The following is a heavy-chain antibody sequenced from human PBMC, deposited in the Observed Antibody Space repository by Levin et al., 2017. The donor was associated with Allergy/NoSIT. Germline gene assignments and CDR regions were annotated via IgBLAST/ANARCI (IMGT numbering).Heavy chain of an antibody. CDR3: ARDKGIAVAGGFDY. V-gene: IGHV3-20*04. CDR1: GFTFDDYG. CDR2: INWKGGRT. Sequence: GESLKISCAASGFTFDDYGMNWVRQAPGKGLEWVSRINWKGGRTGYADSVKGRFTISRDNAKNSLYLQMNSLRAEDTALYYCARDKGIAVAGGFDYWGQGPLVTVSS. D-gene: IGHD6-19*01. J-gene: IGHJ4*02.